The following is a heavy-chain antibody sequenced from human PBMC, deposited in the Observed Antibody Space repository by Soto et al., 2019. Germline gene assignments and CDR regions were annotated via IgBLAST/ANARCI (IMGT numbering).Heavy chain of an antibody. D-gene: IGHD3-10*01. Sequence: SETLSLTCTVSGGSISSYYWSWIRQPPGKGLEWIGYIYYSGSINYNPSLKSRVTISVDTSKNQFSLKLSSVTAADTAVYYCARVYGSGGNYYYYMDVWGKGTTVTVSS. CDR1: GGSISSYY. CDR3: ARVYGSGGNYYYYMDV. J-gene: IGHJ6*03. V-gene: IGHV4-59*01. CDR2: IYYSGSI.